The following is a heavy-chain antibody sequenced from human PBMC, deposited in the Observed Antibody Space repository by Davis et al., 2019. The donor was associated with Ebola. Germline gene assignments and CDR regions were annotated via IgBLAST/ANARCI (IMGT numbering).Heavy chain of an antibody. D-gene: IGHD6-19*01. J-gene: IGHJ6*02. CDR3: ARDLRVRQWLETYYYYYGMDV. Sequence: GGSLRLSCAASGFTFSSYGMHWVRQAPGKGLEWVAVISYDGSNKYYADSVKGRFTISRDNSKNTLYLQMNSLRAEDTAVYYCARDLRVRQWLETYYYYYGMDVWGQGTTVTVSS. CDR2: ISYDGSNK. V-gene: IGHV3-30*03. CDR1: GFTFSSYG.